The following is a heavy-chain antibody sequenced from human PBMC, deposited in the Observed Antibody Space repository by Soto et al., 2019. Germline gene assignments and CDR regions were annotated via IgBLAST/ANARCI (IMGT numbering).Heavy chain of an antibody. CDR2: INPNSGGT. CDR1: GYTFTGYY. J-gene: IGHJ4*02. D-gene: IGHD2-15*01. V-gene: IGHV1-2*02. Sequence: ASVKVSCKASGYTFTGYYMHWVRQAPGQGLEWMGWINPNSGGTNYAQKFQGRVTMTRDTSISTAYMELSRLRSDDTAVYYCARVYGYCSGGSCYARRLNDFDYWGQGTLVTVSS. CDR3: ARVYGYCSGGSCYARRLNDFDY.